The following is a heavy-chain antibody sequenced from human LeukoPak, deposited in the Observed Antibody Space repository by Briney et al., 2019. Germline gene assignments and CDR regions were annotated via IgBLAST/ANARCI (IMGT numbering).Heavy chain of an antibody. CDR3: ARDRKGGDY. Sequence: PGGSLRLSCAVSGFTFSTYLMSWDRQAPGKGLEWVANIKQDGSEKYYVDSVKGRFTISRDNAKNSLYLQMNSLRVEDTAVYYCARDRKGGDYWGQGTLVTVSS. CDR2: IKQDGSEK. J-gene: IGHJ4*02. D-gene: IGHD3-16*01. CDR1: GFTFSTYL. V-gene: IGHV3-7*01.